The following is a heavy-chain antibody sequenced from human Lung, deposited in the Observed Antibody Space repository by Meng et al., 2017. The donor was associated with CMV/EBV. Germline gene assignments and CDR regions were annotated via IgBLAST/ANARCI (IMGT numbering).Heavy chain of an antibody. CDR3: ASTTPYCSSTSCYNYFDY. CDR1: GGTFSSYA. Sequence: SVXVSXXASGGTFSSYAISWVRQAPGQGLEWMGGIIPIFGTANYAQKFQGRVTITTDESTSTAYMELSSLRSEDTAVYYCASTTPYCSSTSCYNYFDYWGQGTLVTVSS. J-gene: IGHJ4*02. V-gene: IGHV1-69*05. CDR2: IIPIFGTA. D-gene: IGHD2-2*02.